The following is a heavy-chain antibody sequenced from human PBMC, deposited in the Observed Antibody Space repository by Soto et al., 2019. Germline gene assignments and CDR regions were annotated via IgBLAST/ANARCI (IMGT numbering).Heavy chain of an antibody. CDR2: INPNSGGT. CDR1: GYTFTGYY. Sequence: QVQLVQSGAEVKKPGASVKVSCKASGYTFTGYYMHWVRQAPGQGLEWMGWINPNSGGTNYAQKFQGRVTMTRDTFISTGYMEGSRLRSDDTAVYYCARPPYCTNGVCYKFPFDYWGEGALVTVSS. CDR3: ARPPYCTNGVCYKFPFDY. V-gene: IGHV1-2*02. J-gene: IGHJ4*02. D-gene: IGHD2-8*01.